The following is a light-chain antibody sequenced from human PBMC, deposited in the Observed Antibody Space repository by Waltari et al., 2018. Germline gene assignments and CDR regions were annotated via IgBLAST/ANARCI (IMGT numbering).Light chain of an antibody. Sequence: SYDLTQPPSVSVSPGHTATITCSGDKLGDKYTSWYQQRPGQSPILVIFQDTNRPSGIPERFSGSNSGNTATLAISGTQPMDEAKYYCQAWDSGTVVFGGGTMLTVL. V-gene: IGLV3-1*01. CDR2: QDT. J-gene: IGLJ2*01. CDR1: KLGDKY. CDR3: QAWDSGTVV.